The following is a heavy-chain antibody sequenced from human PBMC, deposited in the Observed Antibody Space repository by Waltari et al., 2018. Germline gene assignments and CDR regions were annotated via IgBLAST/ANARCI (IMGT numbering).Heavy chain of an antibody. J-gene: IGHJ5*02. CDR2: IYYSGRT. V-gene: IGHV4-39*01. CDR1: GGSISSSSYY. CDR3: ARQDIVVVVAATPGDNWFDP. Sequence: QLQLQESGPGLVKPSETLSLTCTVSGGSISSSSYYWGWIRQPPGKGLEWIGSIYYSGRTYYNPSLTSRVTISVDTSKNQFSLKLSSVTAADTAVYYCARQDIVVVVAATPGDNWFDPWGQGTLVTVSS. D-gene: IGHD2-15*01.